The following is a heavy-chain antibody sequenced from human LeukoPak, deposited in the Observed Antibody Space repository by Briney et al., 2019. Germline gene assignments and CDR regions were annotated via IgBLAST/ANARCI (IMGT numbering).Heavy chain of an antibody. D-gene: IGHD1/OR15-1a*01. CDR2: ITAYGTGT. CDR1: GFDFGNYA. CDR3: ARAPTTVSYHFDS. V-gene: IGHV3-64*01. Sequence: GGSPRLSCAASGFDFGNYAMHWVRQAPGKGLEYVSAITAYGTGTYYANSVKGRFTVSRDNSRNTLYLLMGSLRAEDMAVYYCARAPTTVSYHFDSWGQGTLVTVSS. J-gene: IGHJ4*02.